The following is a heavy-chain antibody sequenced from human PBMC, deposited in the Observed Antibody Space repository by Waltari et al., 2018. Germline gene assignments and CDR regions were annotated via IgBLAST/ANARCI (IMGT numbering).Heavy chain of an antibody. CDR2: ISGSGGST. V-gene: IGHV3-23*04. Sequence: EVQLVESGGGLIQPGGSLRLSCAASGFTVSSNYMSWVRQAPGKGLEWVSAISGSGGSTYYADSVKGRFTISRDNSKNTLYLQMNSLRAEDTAVYYCAKDVYSSNWFDPWGQGTLVTVSS. CDR1: GFTVSSNY. D-gene: IGHD6-6*01. CDR3: AKDVYSSNWFDP. J-gene: IGHJ5*02.